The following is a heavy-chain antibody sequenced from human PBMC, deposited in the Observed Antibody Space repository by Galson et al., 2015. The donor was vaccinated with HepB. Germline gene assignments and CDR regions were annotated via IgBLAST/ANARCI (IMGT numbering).Heavy chain of an antibody. CDR3: ARSLGGYYYYYYMDV. D-gene: IGHD3-16*01. CDR2: INWNGGCT. CDR1: GFTFDDYG. Sequence: SLRLSCAASGFTFDDYGMSWVRQAPGKGLEWVSGINWNGGCTGYADSVKGRFTISRDNAKNSLYLQMNSLRAEDTALYHCARSLGGYYYYYYMDVWGKGTTVTVSS. V-gene: IGHV3-20*01. J-gene: IGHJ6*03.